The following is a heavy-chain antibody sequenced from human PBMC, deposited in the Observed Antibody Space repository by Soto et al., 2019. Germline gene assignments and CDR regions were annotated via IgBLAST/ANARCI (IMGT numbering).Heavy chain of an antibody. CDR3: ARIRQTYYYDSSGYLPPVY. D-gene: IGHD3-22*01. J-gene: IGHJ4*02. V-gene: IGHV2-70*01. CDR1: GFSLSTSGMC. CDR2: IDWDDDK. Sequence: SGPTLVNHTQTLTLTCTFSGFSLSTSGMCVSWIRQPPGKALEWLAPIDWDDDKYYSTSLKTRLTISKDTSKNQVVLTMTNMDPVDTATYYCARIRQTYYYDSSGYLPPVYWGQGTLVTVS.